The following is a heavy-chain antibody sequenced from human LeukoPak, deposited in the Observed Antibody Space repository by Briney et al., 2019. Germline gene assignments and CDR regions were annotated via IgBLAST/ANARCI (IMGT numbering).Heavy chain of an antibody. Sequence: SETLSLTCTVSGGSISIISYYWGCIRHPPGKGLECIGSIYYSGSTSYNPSLKSRVTISVDTSKNQFSLKLSSVTAADTAVYYCTSRLPYSNRWYGEYFQHWGQGTLVTVSS. CDR3: TSRLPYSNRWYGEYFQH. D-gene: IGHD6-13*01. CDR1: GGSISIISYY. CDR2: IYYSGST. J-gene: IGHJ1*01. V-gene: IGHV4-39*01.